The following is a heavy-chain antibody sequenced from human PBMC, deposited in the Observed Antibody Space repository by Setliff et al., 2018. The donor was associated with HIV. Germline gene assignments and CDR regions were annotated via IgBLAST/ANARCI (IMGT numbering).Heavy chain of an antibody. J-gene: IGHJ3*02. V-gene: IGHV3-23*01. D-gene: IGHD3-22*01. CDR3: AKGHYSSGDSKQNGFDM. CDR2: ISGSGGLT. Sequence: PGGSLRLSCAASGFTFSNYAMNWVRQAPGKGLEWVSTISGSGGLTFYADSVKGRFTIPRDNSENTLYLQMNSLRAEDTVVYYCAKGHYSSGDSKQNGFDMWGQGTMVTVSS. CDR1: GFTFSNYA.